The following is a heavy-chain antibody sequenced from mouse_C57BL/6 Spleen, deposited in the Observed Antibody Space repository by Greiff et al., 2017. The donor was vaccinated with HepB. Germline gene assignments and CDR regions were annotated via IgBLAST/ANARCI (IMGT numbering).Heavy chain of an antibody. CDR1: GFNIKNTY. D-gene: IGHD2-4*01. J-gene: IGHJ3*01. CDR3: ARSYDYEGWFAY. CDR2: IDPANGNT. Sequence: VHVKQSVAELVRPGASVKLSCTASGFNIKNTYMHWVKQRPEQGLEWIGRIDPANGNTKYAPKFQGKATITADTSSNTAYLQLSSLTSEDTAIYYCARSYDYEGWFAYWGQGTLVTVSA. V-gene: IGHV14-3*01.